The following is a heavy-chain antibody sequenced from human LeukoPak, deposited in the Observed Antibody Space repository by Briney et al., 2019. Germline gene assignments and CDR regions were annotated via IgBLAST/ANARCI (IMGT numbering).Heavy chain of an antibody. D-gene: IGHD1-26*01. CDR2: ISGSGGST. Sequence: GGSLRLSCAASGFTFSSYAMSWVRQAPGKGLEWVSAISGSGGSTYYADSVKARFTISRDNSKNTLYLQMNSLRGEDTAVYYCAKDRWGSGSYYSYFDYWGQGTLVTVSS. CDR3: AKDRWGSGSYYSYFDY. CDR1: GFTFSSYA. V-gene: IGHV3-23*01. J-gene: IGHJ4*02.